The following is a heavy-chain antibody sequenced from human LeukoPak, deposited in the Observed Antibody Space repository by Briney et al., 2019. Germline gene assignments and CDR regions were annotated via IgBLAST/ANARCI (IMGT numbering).Heavy chain of an antibody. Sequence: EGSLRLSCAASGFTFSSYSTNWVRQAPGKGLEWVSSISSSSSYIYYADSVKGRFTISRDNAKNSLYLQMNSLRAEDTAVYYCAKDYSSSWYFDYWGQGTLVTVSS. CDR3: AKDYSSSWYFDY. J-gene: IGHJ4*02. V-gene: IGHV3-21*01. D-gene: IGHD6-13*01. CDR2: ISSSSSYI. CDR1: GFTFSSYS.